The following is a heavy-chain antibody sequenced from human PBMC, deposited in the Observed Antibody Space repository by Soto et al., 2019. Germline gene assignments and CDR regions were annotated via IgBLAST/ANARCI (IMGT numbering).Heavy chain of an antibody. CDR1: GFTFGDYA. D-gene: IGHD5-12*01. CDR3: ARGIWEMATIRPENY. V-gene: IGHV3-49*05. J-gene: IGHJ4*02. CDR2: IRSKPYGVTA. Sequence: EVQLVESGGGLVKPGRSLRLSCTGSGFTFGDYAMSWFRQAPGKGLEWVGFIRSKPYGVTAEYAASVKGRYTISRDDSKSIAYLQMNSLTTEDTAVYYCARGIWEMATIRPENYWGQGTPVTVSS.